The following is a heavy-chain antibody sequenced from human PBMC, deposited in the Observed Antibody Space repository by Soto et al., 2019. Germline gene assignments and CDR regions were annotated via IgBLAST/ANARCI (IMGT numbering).Heavy chain of an antibody. CDR3: AREADSSSWYWFDP. CDR1: GGSFIGYY. D-gene: IGHD6-13*01. J-gene: IGHJ5*02. CDR2: INHSGST. Sequence: ASETLSITCAVYGGSFIGYYWSWIRQPPGKGPEWIGEINHSGSTNYNPSLKSRVTISVDTSKNQFSLKLSSVTAADTAVYYCAREADSSSWYWFDPWGQGTLVTVSS. V-gene: IGHV4-34*01.